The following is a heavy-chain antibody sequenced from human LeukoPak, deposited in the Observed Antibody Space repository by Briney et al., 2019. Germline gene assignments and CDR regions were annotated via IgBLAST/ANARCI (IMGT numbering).Heavy chain of an antibody. Sequence: NPSETLSLTCAVYGGSFSGYYWSWIRQPPGKGLEWIGEINHSGSTNYNPSLKSRVTISVDTSKNQFSLKLSSVTAADTAVYYCARRLWSYYFMGPKQIDYWGQGTLVTVSS. CDR3: ARRLWSYYFMGPKQIDY. CDR1: GGSFSGYY. V-gene: IGHV4-34*01. CDR2: INHSGST. J-gene: IGHJ4*02. D-gene: IGHD3-10*01.